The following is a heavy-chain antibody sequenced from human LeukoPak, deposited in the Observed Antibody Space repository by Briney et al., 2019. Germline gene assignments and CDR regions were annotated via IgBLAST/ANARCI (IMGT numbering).Heavy chain of an antibody. J-gene: IGHJ4*02. Sequence: ASVKVFCSASGYTFSSYGIAWVRRAPGQGLEWMGWISGYNGNRNYAQKLQGRVSMTTDTSTTTAYMELRSLTSDDTAHYYCERSSLGTISAGPFDYWGQGTLVTVSS. D-gene: IGHD5-12*01. CDR1: GYTFSSYG. CDR2: ISGYNGNR. V-gene: IGHV1-18*01. CDR3: ERSSLGTISAGPFDY.